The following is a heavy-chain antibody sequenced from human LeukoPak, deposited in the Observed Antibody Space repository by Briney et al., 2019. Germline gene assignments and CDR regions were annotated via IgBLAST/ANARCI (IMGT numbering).Heavy chain of an antibody. Sequence: PSETLSLTCAVYGGSFSGYYWSWIRQPPGKGLEWIGEINHSGSTNYNPSLKSRVTISVDTSKNQFSQKLSSVTAADTAVYYCARGASGSYYRGRFDYWGQGTLVTVSS. V-gene: IGHV4-34*01. CDR2: INHSGST. J-gene: IGHJ4*02. CDR3: ARGASGSYYRGRFDY. D-gene: IGHD1-26*01. CDR1: GGSFSGYY.